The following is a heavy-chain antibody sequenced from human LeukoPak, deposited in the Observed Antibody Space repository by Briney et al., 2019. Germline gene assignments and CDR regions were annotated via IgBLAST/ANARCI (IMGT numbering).Heavy chain of an antibody. CDR2: INSDGSTT. CDR1: GFTVSSTY. Sequence: GGSLRLSCAASGFTVSSTYMSWVRQAPGKGLEWVSRINSDGSTTNYADSVKGRFTISRDNAKNTLNLQMNGLRAEDTAVYFCARDGSAYNLDYWGQGVLVTVSS. J-gene: IGHJ4*02. CDR3: ARDGSAYNLDY. V-gene: IGHV3-74*01. D-gene: IGHD5-24*01.